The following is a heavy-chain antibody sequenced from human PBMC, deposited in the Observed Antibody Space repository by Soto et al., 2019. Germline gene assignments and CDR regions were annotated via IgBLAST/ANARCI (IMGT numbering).Heavy chain of an antibody. CDR3: ARYCGGGSCYLGAFDI. D-gene: IGHD2-15*01. V-gene: IGHV4-4*02. CDR2: IYHSGST. Sequence: PSETLSLTCTVSGASINSANWWTWVRQSPGKGLEWIGEIYHSGSTNFNPSLKSRVTISVDNSKNQFYLELTSVTAADTAVYYCARYCGGGSCYLGAFDIWGQGTMVTVSS. CDR1: GASINSANW. J-gene: IGHJ3*02.